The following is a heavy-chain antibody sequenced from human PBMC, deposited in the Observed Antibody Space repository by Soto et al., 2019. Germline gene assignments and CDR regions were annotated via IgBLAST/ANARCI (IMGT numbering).Heavy chain of an antibody. Sequence: PGGSLRLSCAASGFTVSSNYMSWVRQAPGKGLEWVSVIFSVGSTYYADSVKGRFTISRDNSKNTLYLQMNSLNAADTAVYYCARRCPLNYFGSGTSLHCFDPWGQGTLVTVSS. CDR3: ARRCPLNYFGSGTSLHCFDP. D-gene: IGHD3-10*01. J-gene: IGHJ5*02. CDR1: GFTVSSNY. V-gene: IGHV3-53*05. CDR2: IFSVGST.